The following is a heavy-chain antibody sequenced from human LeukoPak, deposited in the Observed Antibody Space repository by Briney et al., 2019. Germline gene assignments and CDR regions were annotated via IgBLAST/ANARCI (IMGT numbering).Heavy chain of an antibody. CDR3: ARNYYDSSGYLDY. CDR2: ISAYNGNT. J-gene: IGHJ4*02. CDR1: GYTFTSYG. V-gene: IGHV1-18*01. Sequence: ASVKVSCKASGYTFTSYGISWVRQAPGQGLEWMGWISAYNGNTNYAQKLQGRVTMTTDTSTSTAHMELRSLRSDDTAVHYCARNYYDSSGYLDYWGQGTLVTVSS. D-gene: IGHD3-22*01.